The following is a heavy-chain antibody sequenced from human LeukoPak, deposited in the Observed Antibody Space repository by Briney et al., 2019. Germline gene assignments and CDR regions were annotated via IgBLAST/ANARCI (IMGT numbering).Heavy chain of an antibody. CDR3: ARPNRDTAMVNYYYYMDV. D-gene: IGHD5-18*01. J-gene: IGHJ6*03. V-gene: IGHV1-18*01. CDR1: GYTFTSYG. CDR2: ISAYNGNT. Sequence: ASVKVSCKASGYTFTSYGISWVRQAPGQGLEWVGWISAYNGNTNYAQKLQGRVTMTTDTSTSTAYMELRSLRSNDTAEYYCARPNRDTAMVNYYYYMDVWGKGTTVTVSS.